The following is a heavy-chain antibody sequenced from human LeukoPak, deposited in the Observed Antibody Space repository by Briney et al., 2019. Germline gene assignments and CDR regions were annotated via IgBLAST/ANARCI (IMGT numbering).Heavy chain of an antibody. J-gene: IGHJ6*03. D-gene: IGHD1-26*01. V-gene: IGHV1-69*05. CDR3: ARGVRGSSLGYYYYIDV. Sequence: SVKVSCKASGGTFSSYAISWVRQAPGQGLEWMGGIIPIFGTANYAQKFQGRVTVTTDESTSTAYMELSSLRSEDTAVYYCARGVRGSSLGYYYYIDVWGKGTTVTVSS. CDR1: GGTFSSYA. CDR2: IIPIFGTA.